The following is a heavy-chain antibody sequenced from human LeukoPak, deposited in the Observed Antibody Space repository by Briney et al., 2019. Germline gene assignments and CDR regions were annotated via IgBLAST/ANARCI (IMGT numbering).Heavy chain of an antibody. CDR1: GYTVTELS. D-gene: IGHD6-19*01. V-gene: IGHV1-2*02. Sequence: ASVKVSCKASGYTVTELSIHWVRQAPGQGLEWMGWINPNSGGTNYAQKFQGRVTMTRDTSITTAYMELSRLRSDDTAVYYCARVVAGNWFDPWGQGTLVTVSS. CDR2: INPNSGGT. CDR3: ARVVAGNWFDP. J-gene: IGHJ5*02.